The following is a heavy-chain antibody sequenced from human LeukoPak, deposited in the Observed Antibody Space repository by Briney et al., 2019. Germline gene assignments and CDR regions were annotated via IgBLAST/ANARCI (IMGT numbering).Heavy chain of an antibody. CDR1: GFSFSNYA. J-gene: IGHJ4*02. Sequence: GETLRLSCAASGFSFSNYAMSWVRRAPGKGLEWVSGIIAGGGSTFYADSVKGRFTISRDNSKNTLYLQMHSLRAEDTAVYYCARAGIVVVPAVYDYWGQGTLVTVSS. D-gene: IGHD2-2*01. CDR2: IIAGGGST. CDR3: ARAGIVVVPAVYDY. V-gene: IGHV3-23*01.